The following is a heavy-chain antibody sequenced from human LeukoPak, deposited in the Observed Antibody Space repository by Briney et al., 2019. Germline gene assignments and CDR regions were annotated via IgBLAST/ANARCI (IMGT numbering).Heavy chain of an antibody. V-gene: IGHV3-64D*09. Sequence: PGGSLRLSCSASGFTFSYYAMHWLRQAAGKGLEFVSGISSNGGSTYYADSLKGRFTVSRDNSNNTLYLQMSSLRAEDTAIYYCAKGPTYDSLPYYFDYWGQGTLVTVSS. CDR2: ISSNGGST. CDR3: AKGPTYDSLPYYFDY. D-gene: IGHD3-22*01. CDR1: GFTFSYYA. J-gene: IGHJ4*02.